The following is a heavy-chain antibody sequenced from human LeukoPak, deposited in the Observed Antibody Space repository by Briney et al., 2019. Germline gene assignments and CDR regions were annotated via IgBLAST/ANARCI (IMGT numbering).Heavy chain of an antibody. D-gene: IGHD5-18*01. V-gene: IGHV4-34*01. CDR2: INHSGST. CDR3: ARGPPISVDTAMVLSRATNEGIDY. Sequence: SETLSLTCAVYGVSFSGYYWSWIRQPPGKGLEWIGEINHSGSTNYNPSLKSRVTISVDTSKNQFSLKLSSVTAADTAVYYCARGPPISVDTAMVLSRATNEGIDYWGQGTLVTVSS. CDR1: GVSFSGYY. J-gene: IGHJ4*02.